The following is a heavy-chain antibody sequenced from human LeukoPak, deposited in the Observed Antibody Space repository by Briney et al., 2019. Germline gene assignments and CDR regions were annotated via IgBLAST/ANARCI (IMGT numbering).Heavy chain of an antibody. V-gene: IGHV1-69*05. J-gene: IGHJ5*02. CDR1: GGTFSSYA. Sequence: SVKVSCKASGGTFSSYAISWVRQAPGQGLEWMEGIIPIFGTANYAQKFQGRVTITTDESTSTAYMELSSLRSEDTAVYYCATTFLGKSWFDPWGQGTLVTVSS. CDR3: ATTFLGKSWFDP. D-gene: IGHD3-3*02. CDR2: IIPIFGTA.